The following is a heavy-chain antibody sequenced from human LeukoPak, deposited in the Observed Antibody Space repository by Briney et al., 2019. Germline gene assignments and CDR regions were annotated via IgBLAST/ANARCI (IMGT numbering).Heavy chain of an antibody. CDR1: GFTFSSYA. CDR3: ARYYDSSFDY. D-gene: IGHD3-22*01. Sequence: GGSLRLSCAASGFTFSSYAMHWVRQAPGKGLEYVSAISSNGGSTFYANSVKGRFTISRDNSKNTLYLQMNSLRAEDTAVYYCARYYDSSFDYWGQGTLVTVSS. V-gene: IGHV3-64*01. J-gene: IGHJ4*02. CDR2: ISSNGGST.